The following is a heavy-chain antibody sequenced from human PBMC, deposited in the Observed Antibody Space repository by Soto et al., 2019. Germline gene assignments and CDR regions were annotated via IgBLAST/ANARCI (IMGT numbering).Heavy chain of an antibody. Sequence: GGSLRLSCAASDFDFSSYGIHWVRQAPGKGLEWVAASSYDGRETFYANSAKGRFTVSKEMSKNTAFLQMNALRHEDTAVYFCARDSGWPILNFDNWGQGTPVTVSS. CDR3: ARDSGWPILNFDN. CDR2: SSYDGRET. J-gene: IGHJ4*02. V-gene: IGHV3-30*03. D-gene: IGHD3-10*01. CDR1: DFDFSSYG.